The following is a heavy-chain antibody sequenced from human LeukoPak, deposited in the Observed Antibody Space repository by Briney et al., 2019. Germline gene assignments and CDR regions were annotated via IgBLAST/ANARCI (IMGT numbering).Heavy chain of an antibody. J-gene: IGHJ6*02. V-gene: IGHV4-34*01. CDR1: GGSSSGYY. CDR2: INHSGGT. CDR3: SLARSEYHYGMDV. Sequence: PSETLSLTCAVYGGSSSGYYWSWIRQPPGKGLEWIGEINHSGGTNYNPSLKSRVTISVDTSKNQFSLKLTSVTPEDTAVYYCSLARSEYHYGMDVWGQGTTVTVSS.